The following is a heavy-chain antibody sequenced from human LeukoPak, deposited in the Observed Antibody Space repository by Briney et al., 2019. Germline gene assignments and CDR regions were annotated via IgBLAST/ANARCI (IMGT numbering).Heavy chain of an antibody. Sequence: GGALRLSCAASGFTFSAYGMHGGHQAPGGGLEGVAFIRRDGSNEYYPDSVKGRFTISRDNSRNTLYLQMNSLRAEDTAVYYCVKGGSSIHNWFDPWSQGTLVTVSS. CDR1: GFTFSAYG. CDR3: VKGGSSIHNWFDP. V-gene: IGHV3-30*02. J-gene: IGHJ5*02. D-gene: IGHD6-13*01. CDR2: IRRDGSNE.